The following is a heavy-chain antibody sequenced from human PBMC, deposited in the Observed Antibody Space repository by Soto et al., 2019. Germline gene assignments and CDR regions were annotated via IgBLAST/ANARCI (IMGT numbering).Heavy chain of an antibody. D-gene: IGHD3-10*01. CDR1: GGTFSSYA. CDR2: IIPIFGTA. CDR3: ARTYXVRGVITADYYYYGMDV. J-gene: IGHJ6*02. Sequence: GASVKVSCKASGGTFSSYAISWVRQAPGQGLEWMGGIIPIFGTANYAQKFQGRVTITADKSTSTAYMELSSLRSEDTAVYYCARTYXVRGVITADYYYYGMDVWGQGTTVTVSS. V-gene: IGHV1-69*06.